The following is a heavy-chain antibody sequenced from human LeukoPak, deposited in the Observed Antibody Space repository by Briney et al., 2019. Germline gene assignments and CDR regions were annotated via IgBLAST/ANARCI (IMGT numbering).Heavy chain of an antibody. CDR1: GLTFSNYN. V-gene: IGHV3-21*04. CDR2: ISTSGSYI. J-gene: IGHJ4*02. Sequence: KTGGSLRLSCAASGLTFSNYNMNWVRQAPGKGLEWVSSISTSGSYIYYANSMKGRFTISRDNAKNSLYLQINSLRAEDTAVYYCAKRDYWGQGTLVTVSS. CDR3: AKRDY.